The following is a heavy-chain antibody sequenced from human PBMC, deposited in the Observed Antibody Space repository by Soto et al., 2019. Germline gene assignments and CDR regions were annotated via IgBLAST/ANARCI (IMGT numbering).Heavy chain of an antibody. CDR2: IYNNYGWNS. Sequence: SETLSLTCSVSGGSISDGGYYWSWIRQQPGKGLEWIGYIYNNYGWNSYYNPSLKSRVTISVDSSKNQFSLRLASVTAADTAVYYCARDRSLNGYNLYYFDSWGQGTQVTVYS. V-gene: IGHV4-31*02. D-gene: IGHD5-12*01. J-gene: IGHJ4*02. CDR3: ARDRSLNGYNLYYFDS. CDR1: GGSISDGGYY.